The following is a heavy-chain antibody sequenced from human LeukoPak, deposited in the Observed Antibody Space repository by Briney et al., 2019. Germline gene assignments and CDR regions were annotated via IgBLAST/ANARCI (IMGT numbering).Heavy chain of an antibody. CDR1: GGTFSSYA. Sequence: SVKVSCKASGGTFSSYAISWVRQAPGQGLEWMGGIIPIFGTANYAQKFQGRVTITADESTSTAYMELSSLRSEDTAVYYCARARMPIVVVPAALNYWGQGTLVTVSS. V-gene: IGHV1-69*13. CDR2: IIPIFGTA. CDR3: ARARMPIVVVPAALNY. J-gene: IGHJ4*02. D-gene: IGHD2-2*01.